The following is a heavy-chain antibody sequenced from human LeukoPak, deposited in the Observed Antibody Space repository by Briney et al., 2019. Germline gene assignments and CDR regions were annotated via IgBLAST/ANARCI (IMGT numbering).Heavy chain of an antibody. CDR3: ARVSVGATMLAYFDY. V-gene: IGHV1-46*01. D-gene: IGHD1-26*01. CDR1: GYTFTSYY. Sequence: ASVKVSCKASGYTFTSYYMHWVRQAPGQGLGWMGIINPSGGSTSYAQKFQGRVTMTRDTSTSTVYMELSSLRSEDTAVYYCARVSVGATMLAYFDYWGQGTLVTVSS. J-gene: IGHJ4*02. CDR2: INPSGGST.